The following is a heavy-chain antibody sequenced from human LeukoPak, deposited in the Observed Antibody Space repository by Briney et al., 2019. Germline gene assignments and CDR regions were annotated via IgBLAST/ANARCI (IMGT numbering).Heavy chain of an antibody. CDR3: AIVGYYGSGSYYNYYYYYGMDV. D-gene: IGHD3-10*01. CDR2: ISGSGGST. V-gene: IGHV3-23*01. CDR1: GFTFSSYA. Sequence: GGSLRLSCAASGFTFSSYAMSWVRQAPGKGLEWVSAISGSGGSTYYADSVKGRFTISRDNSKNTLYLQMNSLRAEDTAVYYCAIVGYYGSGSYYNYYYYYGMDVWGQGTTVTVSS. J-gene: IGHJ6*02.